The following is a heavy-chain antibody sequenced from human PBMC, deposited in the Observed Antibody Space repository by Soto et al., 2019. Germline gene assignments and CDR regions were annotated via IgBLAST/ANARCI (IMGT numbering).Heavy chain of an antibody. D-gene: IGHD3-16*01. Sequence: GASVNVSCAASGYIFTNNDVTWVRQALGQGLEWMGWMNPGSGDTGYAQKFQGRVTMTRDISIATAYMELSSLRSDDTAIYYCARMATFGSLNWFDPWGQGTLVTVSS. CDR1: GYIFTNND. CDR3: ARMATFGSLNWFDP. V-gene: IGHV1-8*01. J-gene: IGHJ5*02. CDR2: MNPGSGDT.